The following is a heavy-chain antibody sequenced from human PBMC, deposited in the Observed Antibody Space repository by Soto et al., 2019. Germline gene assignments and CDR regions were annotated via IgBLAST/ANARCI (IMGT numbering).Heavy chain of an antibody. CDR2: ISGSGGST. D-gene: IGHD3-3*01. CDR1: GFTFSSYA. Sequence: GGSLRLSCAAFGFTFSSYAMRWVRQAPGKGLEWVSAISGSGGSTYYADSVKGRFTISRDNSKNTLYLQMNSLRAEDTAVYYCTKVAIFGVVRHFDYWGQGTLVTVSS. CDR3: TKVAIFGVVRHFDY. J-gene: IGHJ4*02. V-gene: IGHV3-23*01.